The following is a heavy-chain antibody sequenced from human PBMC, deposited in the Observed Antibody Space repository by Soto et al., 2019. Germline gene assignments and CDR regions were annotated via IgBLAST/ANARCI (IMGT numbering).Heavy chain of an antibody. Sequence: GGSLRLSCAASGFTFSSCGMHWVRQAPGKGLEWVAVISYDGSNKYYADSVKGRFTISRDNSKNTLYLQMNSLRAEDTAVYYCAKDYPWFDPWGQGTLVTVSS. CDR1: GFTFSSCG. CDR3: AKDYPWFDP. J-gene: IGHJ5*02. CDR2: ISYDGSNK. V-gene: IGHV3-30*18.